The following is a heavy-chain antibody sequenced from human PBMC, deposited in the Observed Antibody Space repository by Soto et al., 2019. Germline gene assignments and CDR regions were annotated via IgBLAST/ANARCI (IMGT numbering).Heavy chain of an antibody. J-gene: IGHJ4*02. CDR1: GFIFSEST. CDR3: VKQENGLDGVAFDY. V-gene: IGHV3-64D*06. D-gene: IGHD2-15*01. Sequence: SLRLSCSASGFIFSESTIYWVRQVPGKGLEAISAVSTSGRSTYYADSVKDRFTISRDNSKNTLFLQMGSLRPEDTAIYYCVKQENGLDGVAFDYWGQGTQVTVYS. CDR2: VSTSGRST.